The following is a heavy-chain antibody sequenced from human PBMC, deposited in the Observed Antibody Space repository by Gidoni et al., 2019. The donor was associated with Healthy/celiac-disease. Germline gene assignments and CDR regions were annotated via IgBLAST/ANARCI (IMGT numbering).Heavy chain of an antibody. J-gene: IGHJ4*02. CDR1: GCNFSSNS. CDR2: IISSSSYI. Sequence: EVQRVESGGGLVKRGGSLRLACAAAGCNFSSNSMNWVRKAPGKGLEWVSSIISSSSYIYSAASVKGRFTISRDNAQNSLYLQMNRLSAEYPAVYYCARATIHYDLLTGYSEPFDYWGQGPLVTVSS. V-gene: IGHV3-21*01. CDR3: ARATIHYDLLTGYSEPFDY. D-gene: IGHD3-9*01.